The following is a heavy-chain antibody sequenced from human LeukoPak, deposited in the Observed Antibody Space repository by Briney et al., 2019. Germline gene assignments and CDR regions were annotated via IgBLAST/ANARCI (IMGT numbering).Heavy chain of an antibody. CDR2: ISGSGGST. J-gene: IGHJ6*04. V-gene: IGHV3-23*01. D-gene: IGHD2-2*01. CDR3: AKDYIVVVPAAMGTDGMDV. Sequence: PGGSLRLSCAASGFTFSSYAMSWVRQAPGKGPEWVSAISGSGGSTYYADSVKGRFTISRDNSKNTLYLQMNSLRVEDTAVYYCAKDYIVVVPAAMGTDGMDVWGKGTTVTVSS. CDR1: GFTFSSYA.